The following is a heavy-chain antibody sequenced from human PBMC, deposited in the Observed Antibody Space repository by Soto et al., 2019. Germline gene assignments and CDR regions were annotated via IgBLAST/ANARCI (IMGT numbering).Heavy chain of an antibody. D-gene: IGHD2-2*01. CDR3: WRSTSLFLDY. V-gene: IGHV1-3*01. J-gene: IGHJ4*02. CDR1: GYTFTSYT. Sequence: ASVKVSCKASGYTFTSYTMHWVRQAPGQRLEWMGWINVGNGNIKYSEKFQGRVTITRDTSASTAYMELSSLRYADTAVYYCWRSTSLFLDYWGQGPVVNVSS. CDR2: INVGNGNI.